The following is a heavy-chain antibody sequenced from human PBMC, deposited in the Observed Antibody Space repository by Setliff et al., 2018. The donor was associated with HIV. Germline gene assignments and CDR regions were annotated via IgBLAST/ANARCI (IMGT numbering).Heavy chain of an antibody. Sequence: KPSETLSLTCTVSGGSIRSSSYYWAWLRQSPGKGLAWLGSMFYSGRTYHNPSLKSRVTISIDTSKNQFSLTLSSVTAADTAVYYCARGYGGSGWRLDAFDIWGQGTMVTVSS. CDR2: MFYSGRT. CDR1: GGSIRSSSYY. CDR3: ARGYGGSGWRLDAFDI. D-gene: IGHD6-19*01. J-gene: IGHJ3*02. V-gene: IGHV4-39*07.